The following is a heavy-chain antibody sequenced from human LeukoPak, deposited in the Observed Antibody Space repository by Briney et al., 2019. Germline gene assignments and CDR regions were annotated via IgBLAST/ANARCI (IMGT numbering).Heavy chain of an antibody. CDR1: GGSICSSSYY. D-gene: IGHD3-3*01. CDR3: AIPSRVTIFGVDHFDY. Sequence: SETLSLTCTVSGGSICSSSYYWGWIRQPPGKGLEWIGSIYYSGSTYYNPSLKSRVTISVDTSKNQFSLKLSSVAAADTAVYYCAIPSRVTIFGVDHFDYWDEGTLVTVSS. CDR2: IYYSGST. J-gene: IGHJ4*02. V-gene: IGHV4-39*01.